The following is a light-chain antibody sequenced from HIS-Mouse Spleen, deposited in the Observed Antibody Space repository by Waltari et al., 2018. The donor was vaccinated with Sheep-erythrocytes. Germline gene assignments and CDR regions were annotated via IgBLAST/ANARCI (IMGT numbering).Light chain of an antibody. V-gene: IGKV3-11*01. J-gene: IGKJ2*01. CDR3: QQRSNWYT. Sequence: TQPPATLSLSPGERAPLSCRASQSVSSYLAWYQQKPGQAPRLLIYDASNRATGIPARLSGSGSGTDFTLTISSLEPEDFAVYYCQQRSNWYTFGQGTKLEIK. CDR2: DAS. CDR1: QSVSSY.